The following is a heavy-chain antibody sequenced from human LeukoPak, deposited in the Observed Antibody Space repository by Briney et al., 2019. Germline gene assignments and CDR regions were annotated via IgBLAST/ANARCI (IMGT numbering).Heavy chain of an antibody. V-gene: IGHV3-23*01. D-gene: IGHD1-7*01. J-gene: IGHJ4*02. CDR1: GITLSNYG. Sequence: PGGSLRLSCAVSGITLSNYGMSWVRQAPGKGLEWVAGIGGSGGRTNYADSVKGRFTISRDNSKNTLYLQMNSLRAEDTAVYYCARGTGTTGAYYFDYWGQGTLVTVSS. CDR2: IGGSGGRT. CDR3: ARGTGTTGAYYFDY.